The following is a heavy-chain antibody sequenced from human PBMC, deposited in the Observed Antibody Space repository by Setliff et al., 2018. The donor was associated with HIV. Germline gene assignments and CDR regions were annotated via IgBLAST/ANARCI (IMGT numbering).Heavy chain of an antibody. Sequence: GESLKISCKGSGYTFTSYWIGWVRQMPGKGLEWMGIIYPGDSDTRYCPSFQGQVTISADKSINTAFLQWSSLKASDTAMFYCARSDSANWYVDYWGQGTLVTVSS. CDR1: GYTFTSYW. V-gene: IGHV5-51*01. CDR3: ARSDSANWYVDY. D-gene: IGHD1-1*01. J-gene: IGHJ4*02. CDR2: IYPGDSDT.